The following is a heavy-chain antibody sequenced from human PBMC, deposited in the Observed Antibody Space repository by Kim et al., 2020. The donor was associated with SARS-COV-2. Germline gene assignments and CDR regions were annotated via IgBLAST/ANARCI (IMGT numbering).Heavy chain of an antibody. CDR3: ARRGWVPGSFPSGSGFMDV. V-gene: IGHV3-23*01. D-gene: IGHD3-10*01. CDR1: GFGFSNYA. J-gene: IGHJ6*02. CDR2: ITAGGDAT. Sequence: GGSLRLSCTGSGFGFSNYAMNWVRQAPGKAMEWVSAITAGGDATYYADSVEGRFTSSRDNSKNTLYLQVNSLRAEDTAIYFCARRGWVPGSFPSGSGFMDVWGQGTTVTVSS.